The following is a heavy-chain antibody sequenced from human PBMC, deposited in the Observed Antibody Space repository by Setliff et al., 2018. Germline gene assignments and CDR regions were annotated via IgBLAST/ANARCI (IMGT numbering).Heavy chain of an antibody. D-gene: IGHD1-26*01. CDR1: VGPFSAYS. CDR2: INHSGST. Sequence: NPSETLSLTCAVYVGPFSAYSWSWIRQPPGKGLEWIGEINHSGSTNYSPSLKSRVTISADTSKNQFSLKLRSVTAADTAVYYCARVRVGATDFAFDVWGQGTMVTVSS. V-gene: IGHV4-34*01. J-gene: IGHJ3*01. CDR3: ARVRVGATDFAFDV.